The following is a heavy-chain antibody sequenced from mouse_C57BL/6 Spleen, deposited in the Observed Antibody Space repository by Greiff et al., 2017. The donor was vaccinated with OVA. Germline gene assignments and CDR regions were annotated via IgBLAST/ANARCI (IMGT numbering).Heavy chain of an antibody. J-gene: IGHJ2*01. Sequence: EVQLQQSGGGLVKPGGSLKLSCAASGFTFSDYGMHWVRQAPEKGLEWVAYISSGSSTIYYADTVKGRFTISRDNAKNTLFLQRTSLRSEDTAMYYCARPDYGSSYFDYWGQGTTLTVSS. CDR1: GFTFSDYG. V-gene: IGHV5-17*01. CDR2: ISSGSSTI. CDR3: ARPDYGSSYFDY. D-gene: IGHD1-1*01.